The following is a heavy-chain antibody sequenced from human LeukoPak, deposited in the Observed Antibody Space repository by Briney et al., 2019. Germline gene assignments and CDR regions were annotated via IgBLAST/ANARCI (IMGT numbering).Heavy chain of an antibody. V-gene: IGHV1-24*01. CDR1: GYTLTELS. J-gene: IGHJ4*02. CDR2: FDPEDGET. D-gene: IGHD3-10*01. CDR3: STRGFAGYGEYYGY. Sequence: ASVKVSCKVSGYTLTELSMHWMRQAPGKGLGWMGGFDPEDGETIYAQKFQGRVTMTKDTSTDTDYLELSSLRFEDTAMYFCSTRGFAGYGEYYGYWGQGTLVTVSS.